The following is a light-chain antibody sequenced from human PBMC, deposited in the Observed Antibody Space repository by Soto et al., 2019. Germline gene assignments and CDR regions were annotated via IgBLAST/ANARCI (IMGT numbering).Light chain of an antibody. CDR3: QKYNSAPLT. CDR1: QGIGIY. J-gene: IGKJ4*01. Sequence: DIQMTQSPSSLSASLGDRVTMTCRASQGIGIYLAWFQQRPGNTPKLLIYAASTLQSGFPSRFSGSGSGTDFTLTISSLQPEDVATYYCQKYNSAPLTFGGGTRVEIK. V-gene: IGKV1-27*01. CDR2: AAS.